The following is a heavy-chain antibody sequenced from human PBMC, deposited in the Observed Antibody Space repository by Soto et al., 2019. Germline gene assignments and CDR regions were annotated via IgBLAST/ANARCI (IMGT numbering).Heavy chain of an antibody. Sequence: GGSLRLSWAASGFTLSSYSINWVRQAPGKGLEWVADIKQDGSEKTYVDSVKGRFTISRDNAANSLYLQMSSLRAEDTAVYYCARGSPRGADWGRGNLVTVSS. CDR2: IKQDGSEK. CDR1: GFTLSSYS. V-gene: IGHV3-7*01. D-gene: IGHD1-26*01. J-gene: IGHJ4*02. CDR3: ARGSPRGAD.